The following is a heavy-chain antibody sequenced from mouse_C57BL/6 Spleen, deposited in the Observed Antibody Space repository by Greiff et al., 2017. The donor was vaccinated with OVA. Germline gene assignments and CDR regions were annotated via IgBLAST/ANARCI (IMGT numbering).Heavy chain of an antibody. CDR1: GFTFSDYY. CDR2: ISNGGGST. Sequence: EVKLVESGGGLVQPGGSLKLSCAASGFTFSDYYMYWVRQTPEKRLEWVAYISNGGGSTYYPDTVKGRFTISRDNAKNTLYLQMSRLKSEDTAMYYCARGIYGSSGGAMDYWGQGTSVTVSS. CDR3: ARGIYGSSGGAMDY. V-gene: IGHV5-12*01. J-gene: IGHJ4*01. D-gene: IGHD1-1*01.